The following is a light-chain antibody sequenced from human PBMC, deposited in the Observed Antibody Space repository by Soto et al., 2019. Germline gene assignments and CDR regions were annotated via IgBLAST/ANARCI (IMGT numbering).Light chain of an antibody. J-gene: IGKJ3*01. CDR3: QQANSFPLT. CDR2: SAS. V-gene: IGKV1-12*01. Sequence: DIQMTQLPSSMSASVGDRVTITCRASQCINRWLAWYHQKPGKAPNLLIYSASTLHSGVPSRFSGSGSGTDFTLTISSLQPEDFGTYYCQQANSFPLTFGPGTKVDMK. CDR1: QCINRW.